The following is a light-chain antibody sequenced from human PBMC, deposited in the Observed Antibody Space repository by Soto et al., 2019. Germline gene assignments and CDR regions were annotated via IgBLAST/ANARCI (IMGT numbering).Light chain of an antibody. CDR1: QSISSSY. Sequence: EIVLTQSPGTLSLSPGKRPTLSCRASQSISSSYLAWYQQRPGQAPRLFIYGASSRATGIPDRFSGSGSGTEFTLTISRLEPEDFAVYYCQQYGSSSWTFGQGTKVDIK. CDR3: QQYGSSSWT. V-gene: IGKV3-20*01. J-gene: IGKJ1*01. CDR2: GAS.